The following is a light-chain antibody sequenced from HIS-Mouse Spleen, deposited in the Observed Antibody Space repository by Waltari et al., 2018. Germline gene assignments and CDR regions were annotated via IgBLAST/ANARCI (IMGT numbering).Light chain of an antibody. Sequence: QSALTQPASVSGSPRQSITISCTGTRSHVGSYNLVSWYPQHPGKAPKLMIYEGSKRPSGVSNRFSGSKSGNTASLTISGLQAEDEADYYCCSYAGSSTFVFGTGTKVTVL. CDR1: RSHVGSYNL. V-gene: IGLV2-23*03. J-gene: IGLJ1*01. CDR2: EGS. CDR3: CSYAGSSTFV.